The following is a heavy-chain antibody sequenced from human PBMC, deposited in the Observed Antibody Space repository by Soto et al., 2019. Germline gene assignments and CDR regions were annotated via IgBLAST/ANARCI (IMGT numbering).Heavy chain of an antibody. V-gene: IGHV4-28*01. CDR1: GYSISSSNW. Sequence: QVQLQESGPGLVKPSDTLSLTCAVSGYSISSSNWWGWIRQPPGKGLEWIGYIYYSGSTYYNPSLKSRVTMSVDTSKNQFSLKLSSVTAVDKAVYYCARILGPSVLDAFDIWGQGTMVTVSS. D-gene: IGHD3-3*01. J-gene: IGHJ3*02. CDR3: ARILGPSVLDAFDI. CDR2: IYYSGST.